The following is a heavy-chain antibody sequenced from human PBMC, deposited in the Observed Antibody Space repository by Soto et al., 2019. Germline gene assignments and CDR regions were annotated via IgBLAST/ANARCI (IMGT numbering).Heavy chain of an antibody. CDR1: GFTFDDYA. V-gene: IGHV3-9*01. J-gene: IGHJ4*02. Sequence: GGSLRLSCAASGFTFDDYAMHWVRQAPGKGLEWVSGISWNSGSIGYADSVKGRFTISRDNAKNSLYLQMNSLRAEDTALYYCAKGSRGYGRWYFDYWGQGTLVTVSS. D-gene: IGHD5-12*01. CDR2: ISWNSGSI. CDR3: AKGSRGYGRWYFDY.